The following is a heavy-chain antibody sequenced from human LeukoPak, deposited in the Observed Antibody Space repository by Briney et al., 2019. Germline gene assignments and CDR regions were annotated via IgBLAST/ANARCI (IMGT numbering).Heavy chain of an antibody. CDR3: ARVIAAGLLYYYYYGMDV. CDR1: GYTFTSYD. V-gene: IGHV1-8*01. J-gene: IGHJ6*02. Sequence: ASVKVSCKASGYTFTSYDISWVRQATGQGLEWMGWMNPNSGNTGYAQKFQGRVTMTRNTSISTAYMELSSLRSEDTAVYYCARVIAAGLLYYYYYGMDVWGQGTTVTVSS. CDR2: MNPNSGNT. D-gene: IGHD6-13*01.